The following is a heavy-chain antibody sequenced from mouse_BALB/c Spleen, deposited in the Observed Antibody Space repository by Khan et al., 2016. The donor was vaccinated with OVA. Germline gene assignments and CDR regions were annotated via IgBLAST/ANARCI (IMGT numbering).Heavy chain of an antibody. Sequence: VQLKESGPGLVKPSQSLSLTCTVTGYSITSDYAWNWIRQFPGNKLEWMGYISYSGRTSYNPSLKSRISITRDTSKNQFFLQLNSVTAEDTATDYCGRARLISTVVADSFDYWGQGTTLTVSS. D-gene: IGHD1-1*01. CDR2: ISYSGRT. CDR3: GRARLISTVVADSFDY. CDR1: GYSITSDYA. V-gene: IGHV3-2*02. J-gene: IGHJ2*01.